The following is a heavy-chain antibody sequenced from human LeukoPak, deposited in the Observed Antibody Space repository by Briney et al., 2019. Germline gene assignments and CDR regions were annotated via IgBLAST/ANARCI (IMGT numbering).Heavy chain of an antibody. Sequence: GGSLRLSCAASGLTFSTYAMNWVRQAPGKGLEWVSVISVRGGSTYYADSVKGRFTISRDNSKNTLYLQMNSLRAEDTAVYYCAKDTAGLVLRSPFDYWGQGTLVTVSS. J-gene: IGHJ4*02. CDR3: AKDTAGLVLRSPFDY. D-gene: IGHD3-3*01. CDR2: ISVRGGST. CDR1: GLTFSTYA. V-gene: IGHV3-23*01.